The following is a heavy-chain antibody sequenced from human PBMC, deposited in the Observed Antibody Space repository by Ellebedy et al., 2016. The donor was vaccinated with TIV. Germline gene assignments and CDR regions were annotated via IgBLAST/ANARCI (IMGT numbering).Heavy chain of an antibody. CDR2: ISNSGDTT. CDR1: GFTFSTFA. Sequence: GESLKISCAASGFTFSTFAMHWVRQAPGKGLEWVSAISNSGDTTYNADSVKARFTISRDNSKNTLNLQMNSLRAEDTAVYYCAIPSGRYGTNYWGQGTLVTVSS. J-gene: IGHJ4*02. V-gene: IGHV3-23*01. D-gene: IGHD1/OR15-1a*01. CDR3: AIPSGRYGTNY.